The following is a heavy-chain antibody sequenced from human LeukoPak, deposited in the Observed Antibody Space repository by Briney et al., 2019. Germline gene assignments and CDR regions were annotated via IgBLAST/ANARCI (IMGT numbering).Heavy chain of an antibody. CDR3: ARGPGSSSWYDY. CDR1: GFTFSTYY. J-gene: IGHJ4*02. Sequence: GSLRLSCAASGFTFSTYYMDWVRQAPGKGLEWIGEINHSGSTNYNPSLRSRVTISVDTSKNQFSLKLSSVTAADTAVYYCARGPGSSSWYDYWGQGTLVTVSS. CDR2: INHSGST. D-gene: IGHD6-13*01. V-gene: IGHV4-34*01.